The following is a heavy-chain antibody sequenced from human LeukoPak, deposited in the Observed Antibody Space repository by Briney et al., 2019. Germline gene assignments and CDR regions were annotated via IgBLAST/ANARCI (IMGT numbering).Heavy chain of an antibody. CDR1: WETFREGK. Sequence: AESLSGTCADYWETFREGKWIGIRRPPGKGLKWIGEINHSGSTNYNPSLKSRVTISVDTSKNQFSLKLSSVTAADTAVYYCARIVRVTTFYVAWFDPWGQGTLVTVSS. D-gene: IGHD4-11*01. CDR3: ARIVRVTTFYVAWFDP. J-gene: IGHJ5*02. CDR2: INHSGST. V-gene: IGHV4-34*01.